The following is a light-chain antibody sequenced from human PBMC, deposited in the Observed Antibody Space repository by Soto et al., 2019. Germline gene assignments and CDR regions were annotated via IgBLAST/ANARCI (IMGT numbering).Light chain of an antibody. CDR1: SSDFGTYNY. V-gene: IGLV2-8*01. CDR2: EVN. J-gene: IGLJ1*01. CDR3: SSYAGSPYV. Sequence: QSALTQPPSASGSPGKSVTISCTGSSSDFGTYNYVSWYQQHPGKAPKLIIFEVNKRPSGVPDRFSGSKSGYTASLTVSGLQAEDEADYYCSSYAGSPYVFGPGTKVTVL.